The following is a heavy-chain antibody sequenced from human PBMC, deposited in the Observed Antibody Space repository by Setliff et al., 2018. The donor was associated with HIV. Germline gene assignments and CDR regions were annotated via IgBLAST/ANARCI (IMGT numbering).Heavy chain of an antibody. Sequence: KASETLSLTCTVSGGSISSYYWSWIRQPPGKGLEWIGYIYYSGSTNYNPSLKSRVTISVDTSKNQFSLKLSSVTAADTAVYYCARSVGYSYGTGYWGQGTLVTVSS. V-gene: IGHV4-59*01. CDR2: IYYSGST. J-gene: IGHJ4*02. CDR1: GGSISSYY. D-gene: IGHD5-18*01. CDR3: ARSVGYSYGTGY.